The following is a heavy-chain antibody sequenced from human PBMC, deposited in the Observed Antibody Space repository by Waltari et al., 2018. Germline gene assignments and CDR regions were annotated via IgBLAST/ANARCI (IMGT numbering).Heavy chain of an antibody. CDR1: GFSFSSYV. CDR3: AKGLALGTYKFYFEY. V-gene: IGHV3-23*03. D-gene: IGHD3-10*01. J-gene: IGHJ4*02. CDR2: ITAGGSST. Sequence: EVQLLESGGDLVQQGGSLRLSCEASGFSFSSYVMTWVRQAPGRGLEWVAGITAGGSSTYYADSVKGRFTISRDNSNNALYLQMNTLRAEDTAVYYCAKGLALGTYKFYFEYWGQGTLVTVSS.